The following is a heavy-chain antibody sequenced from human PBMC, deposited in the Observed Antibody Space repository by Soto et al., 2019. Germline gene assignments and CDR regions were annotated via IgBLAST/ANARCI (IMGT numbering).Heavy chain of an antibody. D-gene: IGHD2-15*01. CDR2: INTYNGKT. Sequence: QVPLLQSGAEVMKPGASVKVSCKASGYTFTNFGISWVRQAPGQGLEWMGWINTYNGKTNYAQKLQGRATLTTDTSTSTAYMELRSLTSDDTAIYYCCSSQVPTSFDYWGQGALVTVSS. J-gene: IGHJ4*02. V-gene: IGHV1-18*01. CDR3: CSSQVPTSFDY. CDR1: GYTFTNFG.